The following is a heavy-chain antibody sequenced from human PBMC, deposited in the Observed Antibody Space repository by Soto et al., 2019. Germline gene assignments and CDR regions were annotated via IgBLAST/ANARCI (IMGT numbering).Heavy chain of an antibody. Sequence: SETLSLTCAVSGGSITSGAYYWTWIRQHPGKGLEWIAYIHYSGRTYYNPSLKSRVTISVDTSNNQFSLKLSSVTAADTAVYYCARYYFDSSGYSNWFDTWGQGTLVTVSS. V-gene: IGHV4-31*11. D-gene: IGHD3-22*01. CDR1: GGSITSGAYY. CDR3: ARYYFDSSGYSNWFDT. CDR2: IHYSGRT. J-gene: IGHJ5*02.